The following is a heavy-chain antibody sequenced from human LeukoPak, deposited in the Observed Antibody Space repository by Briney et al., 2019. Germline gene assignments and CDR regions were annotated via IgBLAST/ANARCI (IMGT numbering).Heavy chain of an antibody. CDR3: VRDDSGSVIRGVLHY. CDR2: IWYDGSNK. Sequence: PGRSLRLSCAASGFTFSNYGMHWVRQAPGKGLEWVAVIWYDGSNKYYADSVKGRFTISRDNSKNTLYLQMNSLIAEDTAVYYCVRDDSGSVIRGVLHYWGQGALVTVSS. CDR1: GFTFSNYG. J-gene: IGHJ4*02. D-gene: IGHD3-10*01. V-gene: IGHV3-33*01.